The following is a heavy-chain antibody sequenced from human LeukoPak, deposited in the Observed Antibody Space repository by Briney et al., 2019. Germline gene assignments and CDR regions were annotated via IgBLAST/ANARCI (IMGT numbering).Heavy chain of an antibody. CDR1: GYSFATYW. CDR3: ARSHSSTLTWFDP. Sequence: GESLKISCKGSGYSFATYWIARVRQTPRKGLEWMGIIYPRDSDTKYNPSFQGQVSISADKSISTAYLQWNSLQASDTAIYYCARSHSSTLTWFDPWGQGTLVSVSS. J-gene: IGHJ5*02. CDR2: IYPRDSDT. V-gene: IGHV5-51*01.